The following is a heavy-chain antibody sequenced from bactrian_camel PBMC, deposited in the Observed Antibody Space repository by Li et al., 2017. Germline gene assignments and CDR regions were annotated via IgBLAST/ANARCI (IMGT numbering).Heavy chain of an antibody. CDR2: IYTGTDRT. J-gene: IGHJ4*01. V-gene: IGHV3S1*01. D-gene: IGHD7*01. CDR3: AADRPPLWSGGSLFERGFNH. Sequence: HVQLVESGGGSVELGGSLTLSCTPLGFIFSSHSVAWFRQAPGNEREGVASIYTGTDRTYYADSVKGRFTISKENNKNTLYLQMNSLKPEDTAMYYCAADRPPLWSGGSLFERGFNHWGQGTQVTVS. CDR1: GFIFSSHS.